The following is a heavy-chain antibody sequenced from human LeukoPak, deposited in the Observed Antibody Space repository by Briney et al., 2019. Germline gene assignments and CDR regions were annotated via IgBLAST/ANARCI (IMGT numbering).Heavy chain of an antibody. CDR2: ISHSGGAE. V-gene: IGHV3-48*01. CDR1: GFRFSTYS. J-gene: IGHJ4*02. D-gene: IGHD3-10*02. CDR3: ARDYVFAFDY. Sequence: PGGSLRLSCAASGFRFSTYSRNWVRQALGKGLEWISYISHSGGAEHYTDSVKGRFTISRDNAKNALYLQMNSLRAEDTAVYFCARDYVFAFDYWSQGTLVTVSS.